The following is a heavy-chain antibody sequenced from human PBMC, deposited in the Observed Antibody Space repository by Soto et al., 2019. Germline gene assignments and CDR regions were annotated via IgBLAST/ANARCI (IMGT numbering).Heavy chain of an antibody. V-gene: IGHV1-46*01. CDR3: ARDCSKQLVPQWWFDP. J-gene: IGHJ5*02. Sequence: ASVRVYCKASGYTFSSYYMRWVRQAPGQGLEWMGIINPSGGSTSYAQKFQGRVTMTRDTSTSTVYMELSSLRSEDTAVYYCARDCSKQLVPQWWFDPWGQGTLVTVPP. CDR1: GYTFSSYY. D-gene: IGHD6-13*01. CDR2: INPSGGST.